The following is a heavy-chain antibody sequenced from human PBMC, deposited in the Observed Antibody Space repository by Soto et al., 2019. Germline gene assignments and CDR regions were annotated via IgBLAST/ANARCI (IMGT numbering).Heavy chain of an antibody. D-gene: IGHD6-13*01. CDR3: AKDREGGSGQLVAH. Sequence: SLRLSCAASGFTFSSYGMHWVRQAPGKGLEWVAVISYDGSNKYYADSVKGRFTISRDNSKNTLYLQMNSLRAEDTAAYYCAKDREGGSGQLVAHWGQGTLVTVSS. J-gene: IGHJ1*01. V-gene: IGHV3-30*18. CDR1: GFTFSSYG. CDR2: ISYDGSNK.